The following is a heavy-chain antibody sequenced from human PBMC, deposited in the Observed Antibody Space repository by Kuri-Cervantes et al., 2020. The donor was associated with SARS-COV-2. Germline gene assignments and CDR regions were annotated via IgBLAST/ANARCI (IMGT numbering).Heavy chain of an antibody. V-gene: IGHV4-59*08. CDR1: GGPTSSYY. CDR2: IYYSGST. J-gene: IGHJ4*02. CDR3: ARQGSSGWYLGY. Sequence: GSLRLSCTVSGGPTSSYYWSWIRQPPGKGLEWIGYIYYSGSTNYNPSLKSRVTISVDTSKNQFSLKLSSVTAADTAVYYCARQGSSGWYLGYWGQGTLVTVSS. D-gene: IGHD6-19*01.